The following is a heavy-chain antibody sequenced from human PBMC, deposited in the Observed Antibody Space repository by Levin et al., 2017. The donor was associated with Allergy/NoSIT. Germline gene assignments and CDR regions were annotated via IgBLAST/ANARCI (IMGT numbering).Heavy chain of an antibody. CDR2: ISSSGGST. CDR1: GFTFSSYA. CDR3: AKGRSYGGSRLWFDP. J-gene: IGHJ5*02. Sequence: PGESLKISCAASGFTFSSYAMNWVRQAPGKGLEWVSGISSSGGSTWYADSVKGRFTISRDNSENTLSLQMNRLGAGDTAIYYCAKGRSYGGSRLWFDPWGQGTLVTVSS. V-gene: IGHV3-23*01. D-gene: IGHD1-26*01.